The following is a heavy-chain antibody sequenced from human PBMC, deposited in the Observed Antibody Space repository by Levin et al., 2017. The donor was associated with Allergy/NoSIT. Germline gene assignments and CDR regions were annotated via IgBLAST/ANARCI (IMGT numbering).Heavy chain of an antibody. CDR3: ASLSAYEPLFDF. V-gene: IGHV1-2*02. D-gene: IGHD5-12*01. Sequence: ASVKVSCKASGYTFTGYYLQWVRQAPGQGLEWMGWINPNSGDTNYAQNFQGRVTMTRDTSISTAYMELSRLRSDDTAVYYCASLSAYEPLFDFWGQGTLVTVSS. CDR1: GYTFTGYY. J-gene: IGHJ4*02. CDR2: INPNSGDT.